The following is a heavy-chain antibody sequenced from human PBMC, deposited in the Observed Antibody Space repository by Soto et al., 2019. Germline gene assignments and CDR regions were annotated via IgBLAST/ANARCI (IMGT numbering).Heavy chain of an antibody. Sequence: AESLKISCRGSVYDFNTNWFGWVRQLPGRGLEWVGIMYPGDSDTRYNPSLQGHVTLSVDVTVSTAFLQWRSLETADTGMYFCARRPRDCNRTSCYYADHWGQGTQVTVSS. CDR3: ARRPRDCNRTSCYYADH. CDR1: VYDFNTNW. J-gene: IGHJ4*02. CDR2: MYPGDSDT. V-gene: IGHV5-51*01. D-gene: IGHD2-2*01.